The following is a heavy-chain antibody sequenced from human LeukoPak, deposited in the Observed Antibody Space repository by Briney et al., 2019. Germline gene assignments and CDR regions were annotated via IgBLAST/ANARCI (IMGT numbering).Heavy chain of an antibody. V-gene: IGHV1-8*01. Sequence: ASVKVSCKASGYTFTSYDINWVRQATGQGLEWMGWMNPNSGNTGYAQKFQGRVTTTRNTSISTAYMELSSLRSEDTAVYYCARSLYCSGGSCYSGADYDYWGQGTLVTVSS. CDR2: MNPNSGNT. CDR3: ARSLYCSGGSCYSGADYDY. J-gene: IGHJ4*02. D-gene: IGHD2-15*01. CDR1: GYTFTSYD.